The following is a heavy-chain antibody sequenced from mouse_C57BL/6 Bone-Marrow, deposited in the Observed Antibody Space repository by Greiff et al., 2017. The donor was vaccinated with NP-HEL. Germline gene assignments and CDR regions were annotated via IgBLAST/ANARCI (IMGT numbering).Heavy chain of an antibody. D-gene: IGHD1-1*01. CDR3: ARDGRITTVVATEAMDY. CDR1: GFTFSSYA. Sequence: DVKLVESGGGLVKPGGSLKLSCAASGFTFSSYAMSWVRQTPEKRLEWVATISDGGSYTYYPDNVKGRFTISRDNAKNNLYLQMSHLKSEDTAMYYCARDGRITTVVATEAMDYWGQGTSVTVSS. V-gene: IGHV5-4*01. CDR2: ISDGGSYT. J-gene: IGHJ4*01.